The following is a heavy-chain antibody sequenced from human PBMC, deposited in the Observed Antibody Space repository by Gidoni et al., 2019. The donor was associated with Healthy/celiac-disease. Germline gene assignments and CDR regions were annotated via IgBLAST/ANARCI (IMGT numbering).Heavy chain of an antibody. CDR2: ISSSSSYI. Sequence: EVQLVESGGGLVKPGGALRLSCAASGVTFSSYSMNWVRQAPGKGLEWVSSISSSSSYIYYADSLKGRFTISRDNAKNSLYLQMNSLRADDTAVYYCARARKHIVVVTALDYWGQGTLVTVSS. V-gene: IGHV3-21*01. J-gene: IGHJ4*02. D-gene: IGHD2-21*02. CDR3: ARARKHIVVVTALDY. CDR1: GVTFSSYS.